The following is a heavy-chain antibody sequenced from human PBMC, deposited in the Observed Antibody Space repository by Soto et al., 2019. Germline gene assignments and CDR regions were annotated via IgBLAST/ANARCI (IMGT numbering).Heavy chain of an antibody. D-gene: IGHD1-26*01. J-gene: IGHJ4*02. CDR1: GGTFSSYS. CDR3: ARDGGRHSGGIDY. V-gene: IGHV1-69*01. CDR2: IIPIFGTA. Sequence: QVKLVQSGAEVKKPGSSVKVSCKASGGTFSSYSINWVRQAPGQGLAWMGEIIPIFGTANYAQKFQGRVTITADESTSTAYMELSSLRSEDTAVYYCARDGGRHSGGIDYWGQGTLVTVSS.